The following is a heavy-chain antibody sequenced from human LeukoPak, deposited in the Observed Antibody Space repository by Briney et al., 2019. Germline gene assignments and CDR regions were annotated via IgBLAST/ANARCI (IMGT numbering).Heavy chain of an antibody. J-gene: IGHJ4*02. CDR2: IYYSGST. D-gene: IGHD3-10*01. V-gene: IGHV4-39*01. Sequence: SVTLSLTCTVSGGSISSSSYYWGWIRQPPGKGLEWIGSIYYSGSTYYNPSLKSRVTISVDTSKNQFSLKLSSVTAADTAVYYCARLVTMVRGVIEYWGQGTLVTVSS. CDR3: ARLVTMVRGVIEY. CDR1: GGSISSSSYY.